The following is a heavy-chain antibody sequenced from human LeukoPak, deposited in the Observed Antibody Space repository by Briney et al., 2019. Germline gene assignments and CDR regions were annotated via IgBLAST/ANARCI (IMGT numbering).Heavy chain of an antibody. J-gene: IGHJ3*02. CDR3: ASCGGDCRDEAFDI. CDR2: IIPIFGTA. Sequence: SVTVSCKASGGTFSSYAISWVRQAPGQGLEWMGRIIPIFGTANYAQKFQGRVTITTDESTSTAYMELSSLRSEDTAAYYCASCGGDCRDEAFDIWGQGTMVTVSS. V-gene: IGHV1-69*05. D-gene: IGHD2-21*02. CDR1: GGTFSSYA.